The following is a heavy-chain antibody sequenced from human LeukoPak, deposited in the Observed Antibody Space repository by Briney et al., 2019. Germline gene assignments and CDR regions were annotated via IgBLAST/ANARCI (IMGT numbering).Heavy chain of an antibody. J-gene: IGHJ4*02. Sequence: GGSLILSCAVSGLTFSSYGMHWVRQAPGKGLEWVAVISYDGSNKYYADSVTVRFTISRDNSKNTLYLQMNSLRAEDTAVYYCAKGRGLSNLDYWGQGTLVTVSS. CDR1: GLTFSSYG. CDR2: ISYDGSNK. V-gene: IGHV3-30*18. D-gene: IGHD3-10*01. CDR3: AKGRGLSNLDY.